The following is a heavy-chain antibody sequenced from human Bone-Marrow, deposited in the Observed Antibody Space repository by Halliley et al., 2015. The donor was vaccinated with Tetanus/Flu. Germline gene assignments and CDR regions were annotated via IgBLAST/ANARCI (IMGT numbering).Heavy chain of an antibody. CDR1: GGSMSSRSYP. V-gene: IGHV4-39*01. CDR2: IYNSGRT. CDR3: ARQEMYDYSGTIYWYFDL. Sequence: TLSLTCTVSGGSMSSRSYPWGWVRQPPRKGLEWIGTIYNSGRTYYNPSLKSRVTISVHTSNNQFSLQLGSVTAADTAVYYCARQEMYDYSGTIYWYFDLWGRGSLVTVSS. J-gene: IGHJ2*01. D-gene: IGHD5-12*01.